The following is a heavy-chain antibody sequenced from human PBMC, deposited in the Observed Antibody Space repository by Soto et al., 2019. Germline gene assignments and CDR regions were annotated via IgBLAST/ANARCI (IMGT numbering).Heavy chain of an antibody. CDR3: ARDRSSDSNHVNAVDI. V-gene: IGHV1-2*04. J-gene: IGHJ3*02. Sequence: GASVKVSCKASGYTFTGYYMHWVRQAPGQGLEWMGWINPNSGGTNYAQKFQGWVTMTRDTSISTAYMELSRLRSDDTAVYYCARDRSSDSNHVNAVDIWGQGTMVTVSS. CDR1: GYTFTGYY. D-gene: IGHD4-4*01. CDR2: INPNSGGT.